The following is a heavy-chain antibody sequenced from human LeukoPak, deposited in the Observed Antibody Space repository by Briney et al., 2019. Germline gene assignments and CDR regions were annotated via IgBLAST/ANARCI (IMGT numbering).Heavy chain of an antibody. Sequence: GGSLRLSCAASGFTFSSYGMHWVRQAPGKGLEWVAFIRYDGSNKYYADSVKGRFTISRDNSKNTLYLQMNSLRAEDTAVYYCARQSLVVVPAAIYGAFDYWGQGTLVTVSS. D-gene: IGHD2-2*02. CDR2: IRYDGSNK. J-gene: IGHJ4*02. CDR3: ARQSLVVVPAAIYGAFDY. V-gene: IGHV3-30*02. CDR1: GFTFSSYG.